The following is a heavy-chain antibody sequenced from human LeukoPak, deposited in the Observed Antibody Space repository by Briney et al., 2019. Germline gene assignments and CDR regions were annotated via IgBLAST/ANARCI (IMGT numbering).Heavy chain of an antibody. Sequence: SETLSLTCTVSGGSIRSSYYYWGWIRQPPGKGLEWIGSIYDSGSTYYNPSLKSRVTISVDTSKNQFSLKLNSVTAADTAVYYCARSTGSGTDLDFWGQGTLVTVSS. J-gene: IGHJ4*02. V-gene: IGHV4-39*01. D-gene: IGHD3-10*01. CDR3: ARSTGSGTDLDF. CDR2: IYDSGST. CDR1: GGSIRSSYYY.